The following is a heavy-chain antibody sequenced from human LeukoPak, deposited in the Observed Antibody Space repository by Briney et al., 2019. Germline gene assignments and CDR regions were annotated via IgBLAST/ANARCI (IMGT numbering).Heavy chain of an antibody. D-gene: IGHD6-6*01. CDR3: ARYSSSSGGASHYFDY. CDR1: GFSLRSYW. J-gene: IGHJ4*02. V-gene: IGHV3-74*01. Sequence: PGGSLRLSCAVSGFSLRSYWMHWVRQAPGKGLVWVSRISGDGSMTNYADSVKGRFTISRDNAKNTVYLQMNSLRAEDMAVYYCARYSSSSGGASHYFDYWGQGTLVTVSS. CDR2: ISGDGSMT.